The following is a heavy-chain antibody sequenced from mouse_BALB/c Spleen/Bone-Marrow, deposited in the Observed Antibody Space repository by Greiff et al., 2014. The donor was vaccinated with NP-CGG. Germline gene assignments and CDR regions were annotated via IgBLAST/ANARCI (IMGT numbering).Heavy chain of an antibody. CDR3: ASYYYGSSSFAY. J-gene: IGHJ3*01. V-gene: IGHV14-3*02. CDR2: IDPANGNT. Sequence: VQLKDSGAELVKPGASVKLSCTASGFNIEDTYMHWVKQRPEQGLEWIGRIDPANGNTKYDPKFQGKATITADTSSNTAYLQLSSLTSEDTAVYYCASYYYGSSSFAYWGQGTLVTVSA. CDR1: GFNIEDTY. D-gene: IGHD1-1*01.